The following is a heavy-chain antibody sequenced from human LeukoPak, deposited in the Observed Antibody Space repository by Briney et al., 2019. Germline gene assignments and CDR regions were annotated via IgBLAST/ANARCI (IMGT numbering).Heavy chain of an antibody. D-gene: IGHD5-18*01. CDR2: INTNTGNP. Sequence: ASVKVSCKASGYTFTNYAMNWVRQAPGQGLEWMGWINTNTGNPTYAQGFTGRFVFSLDTSVSTAYLQISSLKAEDTAVYYCARGLYSYGWSPYYMDVWGKGTTVTVSS. CDR1: GYTFTNYA. CDR3: ARGLYSYGWSPYYMDV. J-gene: IGHJ6*03. V-gene: IGHV7-4-1*02.